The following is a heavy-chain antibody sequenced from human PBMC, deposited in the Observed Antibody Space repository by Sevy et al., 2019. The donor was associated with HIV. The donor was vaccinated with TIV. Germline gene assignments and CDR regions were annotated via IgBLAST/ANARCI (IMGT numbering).Heavy chain of an antibody. Sequence: GGSLRLSCAASGFTFSNAWMSWVRQAPGKGLEWVGRIKSKTDGGTTDYTAPVKGRFTISRDDSKNTLYLQMNSLKTEDTAVYYCTTDTSAVEFDYWGQGTLVTVSS. CDR3: TTDTSAVEFDY. V-gene: IGHV3-15*01. J-gene: IGHJ4*02. CDR2: IKSKTDGGTT. D-gene: IGHD2-15*01. CDR1: GFTFSNAW.